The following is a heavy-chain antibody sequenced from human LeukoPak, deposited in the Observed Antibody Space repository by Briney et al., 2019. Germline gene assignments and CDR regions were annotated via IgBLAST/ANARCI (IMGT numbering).Heavy chain of an antibody. CDR2: IYYSGGT. J-gene: IGHJ4*02. CDR3: ARLWDSSSSLDY. D-gene: IGHD6-6*01. Sequence: SETLSLTCTVSGGSISSYYWTWIRQPPGKGLGLEWIGYIYYSGGTNYNPSLKSRATISKETSKNQVSLKLSSVTAADTAVYYCARLWDSSSSLDYWGQGTLVTVSS. CDR1: GGSISSYY. V-gene: IGHV4-59*08.